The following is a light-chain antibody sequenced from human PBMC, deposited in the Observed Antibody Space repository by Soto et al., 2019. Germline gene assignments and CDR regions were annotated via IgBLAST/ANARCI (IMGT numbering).Light chain of an antibody. V-gene: IGKV1-5*03. Sequence: IQMTQCPSSLSGSVGDRVTITCRASQTISSGLGWYQQKSGRAPKLLIYSASTLKSGVPSRFSGSGSGTEFTLTISSLQPDDFATYYCQHYYSYSYTFGQGTKVDLK. CDR1: QTISSG. CDR3: QHYYSYSYT. CDR2: SAS. J-gene: IGKJ1*01.